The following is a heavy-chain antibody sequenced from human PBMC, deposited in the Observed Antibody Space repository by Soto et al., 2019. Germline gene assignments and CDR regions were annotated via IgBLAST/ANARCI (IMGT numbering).Heavy chain of an antibody. D-gene: IGHD3-22*01. J-gene: IGHJ4*02. CDR3: ALHYYESSGYFEY. V-gene: IGHV1-18*01. CDR2: MNTYIGQI. Sequence: ASVKVSCKASGYTFSGFYMHWVRQAPGQGLEWMGWMNTYIGQIIYAQDFQGRVTMTTDTSTTTAHMELRSLRSDDTAVYYCALHYYESSGYFEYWGQGTLVTVSS. CDR1: GYTFSGFY.